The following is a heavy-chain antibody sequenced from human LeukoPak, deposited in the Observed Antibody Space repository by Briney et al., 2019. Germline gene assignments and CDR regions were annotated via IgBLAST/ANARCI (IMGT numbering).Heavy chain of an antibody. CDR3: ATGLRYNWNDFDY. Sequence: GASVKVSCKVSGYTLTELFMHWVRQAPGKGLEWMGGFDPEDGETIYAQKFQGRVTMTEDTSTDTAYMELSSLRSEDTAVYYCATGLRYNWNDFDYWGQGTLVTVSS. J-gene: IGHJ4*02. CDR2: FDPEDGET. D-gene: IGHD1-20*01. V-gene: IGHV1-24*01. CDR1: GYTLTELF.